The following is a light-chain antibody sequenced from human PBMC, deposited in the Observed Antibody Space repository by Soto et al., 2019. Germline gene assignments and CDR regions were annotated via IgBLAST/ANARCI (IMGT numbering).Light chain of an antibody. J-gene: IGLJ1*01. CDR1: SSDVGGFNY. CDR2: DVY. V-gene: IGLV2-14*01. CDR3: SSYTTSSSYV. Sequence: QSVLTQPASVSGSPGQSITISCTGTSSDVGGFNYVSWYQQHPGKAPKLLIFDVYSRPSGISNRFSGSKSGNTASLTISGLQAEDEADYYCSSYTTSSSYVLGDGTKVTVL.